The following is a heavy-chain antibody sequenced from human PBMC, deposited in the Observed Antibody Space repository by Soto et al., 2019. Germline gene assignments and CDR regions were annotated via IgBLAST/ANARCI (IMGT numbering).Heavy chain of an antibody. V-gene: IGHV3-23*01. CDR3: ARARNWNDESGYFDY. CDR2: MSGSSGTT. D-gene: IGHD1-1*01. Sequence: EVQLLESGGGLVQPGGSLRLSCAASGFTFTNYAMSWVRQAPGAGLEWVSSMSGSSGTTYYGDSGRGRFTISRDNSRDTLYLQMNSLRAEDTAVYYCARARNWNDESGYFDYWGQGTLVTVSS. J-gene: IGHJ4*02. CDR1: GFTFTNYA.